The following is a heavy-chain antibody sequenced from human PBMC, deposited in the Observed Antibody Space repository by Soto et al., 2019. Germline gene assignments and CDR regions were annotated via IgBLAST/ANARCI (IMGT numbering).Heavy chain of an antibody. D-gene: IGHD3-22*01. CDR2: FDPEDGET. V-gene: IGHV1-24*01. Sequence: ASVKVSCKVSGYTLTELSMHWVRQAPGKGLEWMGGFDPEDGETIYAQKFQGRVTMTEDTSTDTAYMELSSLRSEDTAVYYCATTPLLGLLVRWFDPWGQGTLVTVSS. J-gene: IGHJ5*02. CDR3: ATTPLLGLLVRWFDP. CDR1: GYTLTELS.